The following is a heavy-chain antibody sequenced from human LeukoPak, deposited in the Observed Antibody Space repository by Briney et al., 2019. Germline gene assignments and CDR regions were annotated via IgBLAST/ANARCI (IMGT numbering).Heavy chain of an antibody. Sequence: ASVKVSCKASGYTFTSYDINWVRQATGQGLEWMGWMNPNSGNTGYAQKFQGRVTITRNTSISTAYMELSSLRSEDTAVYYCARVSGEDGYNYNYWGQGTLVTVSS. V-gene: IGHV1-8*03. D-gene: IGHD5-24*01. CDR2: MNPNSGNT. CDR1: GYTFTSYD. CDR3: ARVSGEDGYNYNY. J-gene: IGHJ4*02.